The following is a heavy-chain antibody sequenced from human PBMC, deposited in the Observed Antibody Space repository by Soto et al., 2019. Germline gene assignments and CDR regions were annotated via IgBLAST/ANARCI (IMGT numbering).Heavy chain of an antibody. CDR2: INPNSGGT. Sequence: GASVKVSCKASGYTFTGYYMHWVRQAPGQGLEWMGWINPNSGGTNYAQKFQGWVTMTRDTSISTAYMELSRLRSDDTAVYYCARDLGQGNAGPRDYYSGMDVWGQGTTVTVYS. CDR3: ARDLGQGNAGPRDYYSGMDV. D-gene: IGHD1-1*01. J-gene: IGHJ6*02. V-gene: IGHV1-2*04. CDR1: GYTFTGYY.